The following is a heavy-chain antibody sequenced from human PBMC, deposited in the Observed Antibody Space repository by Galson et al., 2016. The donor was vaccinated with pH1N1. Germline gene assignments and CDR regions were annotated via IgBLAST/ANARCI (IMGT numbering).Heavy chain of an antibody. CDR2: INVDGSEK. J-gene: IGHJ4*02. D-gene: IGHD2-15*01. CDR3: VREIGGGRAH. V-gene: IGHV3-7*03. CDR1: GFSLSSYW. Sequence: SLRLSCAASGFSLSSYWMSWVRQAPGKGLEWVANINVDGSEKYFVDSVKGRSTISRDNAENSVYLQMNSLRVDDTAVYYCVREIGGGRAHWGQGTLVTVSS.